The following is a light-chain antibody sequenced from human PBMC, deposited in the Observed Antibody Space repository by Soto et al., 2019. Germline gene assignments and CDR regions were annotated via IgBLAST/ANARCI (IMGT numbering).Light chain of an antibody. CDR3: QQYTNWRT. J-gene: IGKJ1*01. CDR2: DAS. V-gene: IGKV3-15*01. CDR1: QNIATN. Sequence: EIVMTQSPATLTVSPGERATLSCRASQNIATNLAWYQQKPGQAPRLLIYDASTRATGIPARFSGSGSGTEFTLTISSLQSEDFVIYYCQQYTNWRTFGQGTKVEIK.